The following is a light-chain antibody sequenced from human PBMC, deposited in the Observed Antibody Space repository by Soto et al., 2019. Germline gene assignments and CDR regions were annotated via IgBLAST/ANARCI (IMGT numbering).Light chain of an antibody. CDR2: VAS. J-gene: IGKJ2*03. Sequence: DIQMTQSPSSLSASVGDRVTVTCRASQSIDTYLNWYQQRPGQAPKLLIYVASTLQSGVPSRFSGSGSGTHFTLTISSLQPEDFAVYYCQRDSFGQGTKLEIK. CDR1: QSIDTY. V-gene: IGKV1-39*02. CDR3: QRDS.